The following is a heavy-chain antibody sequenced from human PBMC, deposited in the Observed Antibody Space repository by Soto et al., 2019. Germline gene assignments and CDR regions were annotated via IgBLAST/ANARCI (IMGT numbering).Heavy chain of an antibody. D-gene: IGHD2-15*01. V-gene: IGHV4-34*01. J-gene: IGHJ3*02. CDR1: GRSFSGYY. CDR2: INHSGST. Sequence: PSETLSLTGAVYGRSFSGYYWSWIRKPPGKGLEWIGEINHSGSTNYNPSLKSRVTISVDTSKNQFSLKLSSVAAADTAVYYCAREGYCSGGSCYSAAFDIWGQGTMVTVSS. CDR3: AREGYCSGGSCYSAAFDI.